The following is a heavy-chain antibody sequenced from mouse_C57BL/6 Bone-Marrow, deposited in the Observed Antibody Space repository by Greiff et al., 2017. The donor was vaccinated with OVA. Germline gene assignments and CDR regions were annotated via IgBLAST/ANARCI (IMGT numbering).Heavy chain of an antibody. CDR3: ARGGYYGSSSWFAY. CDR2: ISYSGST. V-gene: IGHV3-1*01. J-gene: IGHJ3*01. CDR1: GYSITSGYD. Sequence: EVQLVESGPGMVKPSQSLSLTCTVTGYSITSGYDWHWIRHFPGNKLEWMGYISYSGSTNYNPSLKSRISITHDTSKNHFFLKLNSVTTEDTATYYCARGGYYGSSSWFAYWGQGTLVTVSA. D-gene: IGHD1-1*01.